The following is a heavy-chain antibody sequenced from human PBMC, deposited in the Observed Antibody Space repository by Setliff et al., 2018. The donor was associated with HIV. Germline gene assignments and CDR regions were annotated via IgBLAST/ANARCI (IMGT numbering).Heavy chain of an antibody. Sequence: PGGSLRLSCAASGFTFSSYTMNWVRQAPGKGLEWVSSISGGSTYYADSRKGRFTISRDNRKNSLFLQMNSLRAEDTAFYYCAKDTYTNGWHTSNFYHYGLEVWGQGTTVTVSS. CDR3: AKDTYTNGWHTSNFYHYGLEV. V-gene: IGHV3-21*04. D-gene: IGHD6-19*01. J-gene: IGHJ6*02. CDR1: GFTFSSYT. CDR2: ISGGST.